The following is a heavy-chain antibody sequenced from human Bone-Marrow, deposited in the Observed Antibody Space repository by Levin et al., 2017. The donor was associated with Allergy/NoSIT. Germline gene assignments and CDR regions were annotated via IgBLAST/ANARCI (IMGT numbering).Heavy chain of an antibody. CDR1: GGSISNSY. J-gene: IGHJ4*02. D-gene: IGHD3-22*01. CDR2: IYYLGHT. V-gene: IGHV4-30-4*01. Sequence: LRLSCSVSGGSISNSYWSWIRQTPGKGLEWIGCIYYLGHTYYNRSLKSRVTISMDTSQNQLSLKLRSVTAADTAVYYCARGGMFYHDSSGYPFDYWGQGTQVTVSS. CDR3: ARGGMFYHDSSGYPFDY.